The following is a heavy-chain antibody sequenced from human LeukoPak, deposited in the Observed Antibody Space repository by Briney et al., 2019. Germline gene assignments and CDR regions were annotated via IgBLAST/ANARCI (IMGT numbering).Heavy chain of an antibody. J-gene: IGHJ4*02. CDR2: IIPIFGTA. CDR3: ARAPGYYDSSGYYDVYFDY. CDR1: GGTFSSYA. D-gene: IGHD3-22*01. V-gene: IGHV1-69*05. Sequence: SVKVSCKASGGTFSSYAISWVRQAPGQGLEWMGRIIPIFGTANYAQKFQGRVTITTDESTSTAYMELSSLRSGDTAVYYCARAPGYYDSSGYYDVYFDYWGQGALVTVSS.